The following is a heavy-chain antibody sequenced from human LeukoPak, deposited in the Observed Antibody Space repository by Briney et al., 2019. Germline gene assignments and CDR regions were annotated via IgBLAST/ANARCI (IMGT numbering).Heavy chain of an antibody. CDR1: GFNFGNYG. CDR3: ARGGSGWYSNYYYMDV. Sequence: GGTLRLSCAASGFNFGNYGMNWVRQAPGKGLEWISYFSSTTNTIFYADSVKGRFTISRDNAKSSLHLQMTSLRAEDTAVYYCARGGSGWYSNYYYMDVWGTGTTVTISS. V-gene: IGHV3-48*04. CDR2: FSSTTNTI. J-gene: IGHJ6*03. D-gene: IGHD6-19*01.